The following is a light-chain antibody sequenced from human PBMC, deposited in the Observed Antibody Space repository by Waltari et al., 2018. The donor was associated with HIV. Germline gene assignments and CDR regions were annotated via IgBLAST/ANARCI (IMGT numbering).Light chain of an antibody. Sequence: QSVLTQPPSVSAAPGPRVTISCTARSSNIRAGYHVHWYQQLPGTAPKLLIYGNSKRPSGVPDRFSGSKSGTSASLAITGLQAEDEADYHCQSHDSSLSGYVFGTGTKVTVL. CDR3: QSHDSSLSGYV. J-gene: IGLJ1*01. CDR1: SSNIRAGYH. CDR2: GNS. V-gene: IGLV1-40*01.